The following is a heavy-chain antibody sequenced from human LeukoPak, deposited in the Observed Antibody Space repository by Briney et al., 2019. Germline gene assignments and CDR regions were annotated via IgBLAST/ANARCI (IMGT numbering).Heavy chain of an antibody. V-gene: IGHV1-46*01. CDR2: IDPSGGST. J-gene: IGHJ3*02. CDR1: GSTFTSYY. CDR3: ARDRITMKVVPGSDAFDI. D-gene: IGHD3-22*01. Sequence: GSVKVSCKASGSTFTSYYMYWVRRAPGQGPEWMGIIDPSGGSTSYAQNFQGRVTMTRDTSTTTVYMELGSLRSEDTAVYYCARDRITMKVVPGSDAFDIWGQGTMVIVSS.